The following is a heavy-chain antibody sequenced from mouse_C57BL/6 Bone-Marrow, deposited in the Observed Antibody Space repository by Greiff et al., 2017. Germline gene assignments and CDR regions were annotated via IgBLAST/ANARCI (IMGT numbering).Heavy chain of an antibody. CDR3: ANLLAY. CDR1: GYTFTSYW. CDR2: IDPSNSYT. J-gene: IGHJ3*01. V-gene: IGHV1-69*01. Sequence: QVQLQQPGAELVMPGASVKLSCKASGYTFTSYWMHWVKQRPGQGIEWIGEIDPSNSYTNYNQKFKGKSTLTVDKSSSTAYMQLSSLTSEDSAVYYCANLLAYWGQGTLVTVSA.